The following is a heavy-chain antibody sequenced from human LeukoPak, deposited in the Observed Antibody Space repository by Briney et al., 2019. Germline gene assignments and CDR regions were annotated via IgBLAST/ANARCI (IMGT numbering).Heavy chain of an antibody. Sequence: GGSLRLSCAASGFTFSSYSMKWIRQAPGKGLEWVSYISSGSNTIYYADSVNGRFTISRDNAKNTLYLQMNNLRPEDTALYYCTKDINSGIFYNTYMDVWGKGTPVTVSS. J-gene: IGHJ6*03. CDR1: GFTFSSYS. CDR2: ISSGSNTI. D-gene: IGHD3-10*01. V-gene: IGHV3-48*01. CDR3: TKDINSGIFYNTYMDV.